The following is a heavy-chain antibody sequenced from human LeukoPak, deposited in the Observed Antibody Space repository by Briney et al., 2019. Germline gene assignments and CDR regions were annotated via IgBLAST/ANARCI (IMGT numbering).Heavy chain of an antibody. V-gene: IGHV4-59*01. Sequence: PSETLSLTCGVSGGSISSYYWSWIRQPPGKGLEWIGYIYYSGSTNYNPSLKSRVTISVDTSKNQFSLKLSSVTAADTAVYYCARDSRGGSYHYFDYWGQGALVTVSS. CDR2: IYYSGST. D-gene: IGHD1-26*01. CDR1: GGSISSYY. J-gene: IGHJ4*02. CDR3: ARDSRGGSYHYFDY.